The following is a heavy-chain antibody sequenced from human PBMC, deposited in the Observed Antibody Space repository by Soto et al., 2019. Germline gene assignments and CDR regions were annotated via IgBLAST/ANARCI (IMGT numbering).Heavy chain of an antibody. CDR3: ARVGYCGGVTCYAGGPFDC. CDR2: IYPGDSDT. J-gene: IGHJ4*02. V-gene: IGHV5-51*01. Sequence: PGESLKISCKGSGYSFTTYWIAWVRQMPGKGLEWMGIIYPGDSDTTYSPSFQGQVTISADKSISTAYLQWSSLKASDTAMYYCARVGYCGGVTCYAGGPFDCWGQGTLVTVSS. CDR1: GYSFTTYW. D-gene: IGHD2-21*01.